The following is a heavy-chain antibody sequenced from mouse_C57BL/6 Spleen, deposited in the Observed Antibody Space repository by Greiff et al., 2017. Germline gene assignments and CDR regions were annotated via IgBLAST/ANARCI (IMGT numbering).Heavy chain of an antibody. J-gene: IGHJ4*01. CDR3: TTHSSYDYDNAMDY. CDR2: IDPENGDT. Sequence: EVQLQQSGAELVRPGASVKLSCTASGFNIKDDYMHWVKQRPEQGLEWIGWIDPENGDTEYASKFQGKATITADTSSNTAYLQLSSLTSEDTAVYYCTTHSSYDYDNAMDYWGQGTSVTVSS. V-gene: IGHV14-4*01. D-gene: IGHD2-4*01. CDR1: GFNIKDDY.